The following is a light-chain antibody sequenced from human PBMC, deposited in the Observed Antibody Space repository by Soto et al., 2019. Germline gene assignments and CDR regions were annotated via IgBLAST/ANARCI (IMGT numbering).Light chain of an antibody. CDR1: QSIGSN. J-gene: IGKJ1*01. CDR2: GAS. CDR3: QHYYNWPRT. V-gene: IGKV3-15*01. Sequence: IVMTQSPATLSVSPGEGATLSCRASQSIGSNLVWFQQKPGQAPRLLIYGASARATGIPARFTGSGSGTEFTLTISRLQSEDFAVYYCQHYYNWPRTFGQGTKVDIK.